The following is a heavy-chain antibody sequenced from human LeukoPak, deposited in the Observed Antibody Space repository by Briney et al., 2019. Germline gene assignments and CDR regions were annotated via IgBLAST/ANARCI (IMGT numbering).Heavy chain of an antibody. J-gene: IGHJ1*01. CDR1: GGSISSSSYY. V-gene: IGHV4-39*07. CDR3: STPEVPPVTDSSFHH. Sequence: PSETLSLTCTVSGGSISSSSYYWGWIRQPPGKRLEWIGSIYYSGSTYYNPSLKSRVTISLDTSKKQFSLKLNSVTAAATAVYYCSTPEVPPVTDSSFHHWGQGNLVSVSS. D-gene: IGHD2-21*02. CDR2: IYYSGST.